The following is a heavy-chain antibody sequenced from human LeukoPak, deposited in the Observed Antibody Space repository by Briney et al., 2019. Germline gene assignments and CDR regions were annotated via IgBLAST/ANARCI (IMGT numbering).Heavy chain of an antibody. V-gene: IGHV1-18*01. D-gene: IGHD6-6*01. CDR2: ISAYNGNT. CDR3: ARGEYSSSSLDAFDI. Sequence: ASVKVSCKASGYTFTSYGISWERQAPGQGLEWMGWISAYNGNTNYAQKLQGRVTMTTDTSTSTAYMELRSLRSDDTAVYYCARGEYSSSSLDAFDIWGQGTMVTVSS. J-gene: IGHJ3*02. CDR1: GYTFTSYG.